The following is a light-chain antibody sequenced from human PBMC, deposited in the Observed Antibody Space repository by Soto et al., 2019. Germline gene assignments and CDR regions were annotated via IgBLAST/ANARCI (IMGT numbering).Light chain of an antibody. CDR3: QQYDNLPLT. CDR2: DAS. J-gene: IGKJ4*01. V-gene: IGKV1-33*01. CDR1: QDISNY. Sequence: DIQMTQSPSSLSASVGDRVTITCQASQDISNYLNWYQQKPGKAPKLLIYDASNLETGVPSRFSGSGSGTDFTFTISSLQPDYIATYYCQQYDNLPLTFGGGTKV.